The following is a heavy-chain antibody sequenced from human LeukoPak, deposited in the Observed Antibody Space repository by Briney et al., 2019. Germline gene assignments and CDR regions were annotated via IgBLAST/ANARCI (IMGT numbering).Heavy chain of an antibody. Sequence: NSGGSLRLSCAASGFTFSIYNMNWVRQAPGRGLEWISYISSSSSSIHYADSVKGRFTISRDNAKKSLYLQMNSLRVEDTAVYYCARVFPDCSGGSCYSGVYYGMDVWGQGTTVTVSS. CDR2: ISSSSSSI. CDR3: ARVFPDCSGGSCYSGVYYGMDV. D-gene: IGHD2-15*01. CDR1: GFTFSIYN. J-gene: IGHJ6*02. V-gene: IGHV3-21*05.